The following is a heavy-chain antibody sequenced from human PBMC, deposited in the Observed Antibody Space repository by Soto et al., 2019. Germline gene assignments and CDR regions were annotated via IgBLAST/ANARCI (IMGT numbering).Heavy chain of an antibody. CDR3: VRHSSNTVAARGPFDP. J-gene: IGHJ5*02. CDR1: GYEFTTKW. CDR2: VAPRDSYT. Sequence: VQLVQSGPEVKKPGESLKISCQDSGYEFTTKWISWVRQMPGKGLEWVGRVAPRDSYTDYNPSFRGHVIISVDRSVSTVYLEWSSLKASDSATYYCVRHSSNTVAARGPFDPWGQGTPVTVSS. V-gene: IGHV5-10-1*03. D-gene: IGHD6-6*01.